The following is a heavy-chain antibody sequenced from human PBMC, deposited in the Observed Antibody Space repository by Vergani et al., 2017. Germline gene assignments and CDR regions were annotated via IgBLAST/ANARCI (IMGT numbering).Heavy chain of an antibody. J-gene: IGHJ4*02. CDR2: ISWNSGSI. V-gene: IGHV3-9*03. Sequence: EVQLVESGGGLVKPGGSLRLSCAASGFTLGDYAMHWVRQAPGKGLEWVSGISWNSGSIDYADSVKGRFTISRDNPKNSLYLQMNSLRAEDMALYYCAKDILGIAATGTGFDYWGQGTLVTVSS. CDR3: AKDILGIAATGTGFDY. CDR1: GFTLGDYA. D-gene: IGHD6-13*01.